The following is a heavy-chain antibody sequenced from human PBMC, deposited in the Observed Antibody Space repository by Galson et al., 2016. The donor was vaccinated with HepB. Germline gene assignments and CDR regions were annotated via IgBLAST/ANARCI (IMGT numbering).Heavy chain of an antibody. D-gene: IGHD6-13*01. CDR3: TRDFGYSNYD. Sequence: SLRLSCAAPGLTFSNYWMSWVRQGPGKGLEWVGNIKDDGSEKNYVESVKGRFTISRDNAKNSLYLQMNSLRVEDTAVYYCTRDFGYSNYDWGQGTLVTVSS. CDR2: IKDDGSEK. J-gene: IGHJ4*02. CDR1: GLTFSNYW. V-gene: IGHV3-7*01.